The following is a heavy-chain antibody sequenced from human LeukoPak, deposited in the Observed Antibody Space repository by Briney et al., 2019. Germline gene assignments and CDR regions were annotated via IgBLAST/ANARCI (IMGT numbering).Heavy chain of an antibody. D-gene: IGHD5-24*01. CDR2: IYYSGST. V-gene: IGHV4-59*08. Sequence: SETLSLTCTVSGGSISSYYWSWIRQPPGKGLEWIGYIYYSGSTNYNPSLKSRVTISVDTSKNQFSLKLSSVTAADTAVYYCARHGDGYNSFSGAFGIWGQGTMVTVSS. CDR3: ARHGDGYNSFSGAFGI. J-gene: IGHJ3*02. CDR1: GGSISSYY.